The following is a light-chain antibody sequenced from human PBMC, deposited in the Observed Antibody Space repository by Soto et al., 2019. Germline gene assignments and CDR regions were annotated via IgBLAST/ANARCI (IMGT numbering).Light chain of an antibody. Sequence: EIVLTQSPATLSLSPGERATLSCAASQSVSSSYLAWYQQKPGLAPRLLIYDASSRATGIPDRFSGSGSGTDFTITSSGLEPEDCAVFSCCQYGSSPYTFGQGNQLEIK. J-gene: IGKJ2*01. CDR2: DAS. CDR1: QSVSSSY. CDR3: CQYGSSPYT. V-gene: IGKV3D-20*01.